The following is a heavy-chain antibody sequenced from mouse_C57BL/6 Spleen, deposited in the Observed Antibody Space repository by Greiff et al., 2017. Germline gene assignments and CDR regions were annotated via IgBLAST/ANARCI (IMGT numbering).Heavy chain of an antibody. Sequence: DVKLLQSGGGLVKPGASVKLSCTASGYTFSSYWMHWVRQGPEKGLEWVGYISSDSGSTNYTDTFKGLVTLSRDNASNTAFMQMSSLRSEDTAVYYCERYGSAGVAYWGQGTLVTVS. CDR3: ERYGSAGVAY. J-gene: IGHJ3*01. CDR2: ISSDSGST. V-gene: IGHV5-17*01. D-gene: IGHD6-1*01. CDR1: GYTFSSYW.